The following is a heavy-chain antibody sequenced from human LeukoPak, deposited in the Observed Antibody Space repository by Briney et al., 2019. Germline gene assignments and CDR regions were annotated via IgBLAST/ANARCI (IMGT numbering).Heavy chain of an antibody. CDR1: GFTVSSNY. D-gene: IGHD3-22*01. CDR2: IYSGGST. J-gene: IGHJ4*02. Sequence: GGSQRLSCAASGFTVSSNYMSWVRQAPGKGLEWVSVIYSGGSTYYADSVKGRFTISRDNSKNTLYLQMNSLRAEDTAVYYCARDPNYYDSSGRDYWGQGTLVTVSS. CDR3: ARDPNYYDSSGRDY. V-gene: IGHV3-53*01.